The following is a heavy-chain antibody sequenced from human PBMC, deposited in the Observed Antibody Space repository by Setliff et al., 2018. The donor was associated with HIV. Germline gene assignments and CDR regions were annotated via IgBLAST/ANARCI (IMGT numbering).Heavy chain of an antibody. J-gene: IGHJ4*02. CDR3: ARDAERGYSYGYDY. Sequence: SETLSLTCAVSGYSISSGYYWGWIRQPPGKGLEWIGSVFPSGSTYYNPSLKSRVTMSVDTSKNQFSLKLSSVTAADTAVYYCARDAERGYSYGYDYWGQGTQVTVSS. D-gene: IGHD5-18*01. CDR2: VFPSGST. V-gene: IGHV4-38-2*02. CDR1: GYSISSGYY.